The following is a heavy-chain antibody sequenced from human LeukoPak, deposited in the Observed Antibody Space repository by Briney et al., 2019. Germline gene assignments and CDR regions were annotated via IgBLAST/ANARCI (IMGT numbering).Heavy chain of an antibody. CDR3: SRGTRSSGNYYYYMDV. V-gene: IGHV4-59*11. J-gene: IGHJ6*03. D-gene: IGHD3/OR15-3a*01. CDR1: GGSISGLY. CDR2: IYDSGST. Sequence: NPSETLSLTCTVSGGSISGLYWSWIRQPPGKGLEWIGYIYDSGSTNYNPSLKTRVAISVDTSKNQFSLKLSSVTAADTAVYYCSRGTRSSGNYYYYMDVWGKGTTVTVSS.